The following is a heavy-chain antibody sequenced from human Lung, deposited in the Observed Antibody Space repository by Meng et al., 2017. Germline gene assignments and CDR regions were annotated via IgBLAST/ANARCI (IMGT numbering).Heavy chain of an antibody. D-gene: IGHD1-26*01. V-gene: IGHV4-61*01. Sequence: VQVRAGVQGPVTPPEALCLTGTGSGSCVSSGCHYWSWIRQPPGKGLEWISYMDYSRKTNYSPSLKSRVTMSTDTSKNQLSLKLSSVTAADTAVYYCAGGPWELDFWGQGTLVTVSS. CDR2: MDYSRKT. CDR3: AGGPWELDF. CDR1: GSCVSSGCHY. J-gene: IGHJ4*02.